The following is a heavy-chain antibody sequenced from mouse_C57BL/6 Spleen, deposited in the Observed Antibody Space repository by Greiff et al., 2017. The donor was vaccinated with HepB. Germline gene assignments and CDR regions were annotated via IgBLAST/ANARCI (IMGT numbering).Heavy chain of an antibody. Sequence: EVQGVESGGGLVQPKGSLKLSCAASGFSFNTYAMNWVRQAPGKGLEWVARIRSKSNNYATYYADSVKDRFTISRDDSESMLYLQMNNLKPEDPALYCCLSLSNPPEDAYWGQGTLVTVSA. D-gene: IGHD2-5*01. CDR3: LSLSNPPEDAY. CDR2: IRSKSNNYAT. CDR1: GFSFNTYA. J-gene: IGHJ3*01. V-gene: IGHV10-1*01.